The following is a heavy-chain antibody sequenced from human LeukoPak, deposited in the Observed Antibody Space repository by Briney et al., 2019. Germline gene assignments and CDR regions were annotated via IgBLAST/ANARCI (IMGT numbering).Heavy chain of an antibody. D-gene: IGHD3-22*01. CDR3: ARGYHYDTSGYHSAFDY. CDR1: GFVFDDYD. Sequence: GGSLRLSCGASGFVFDDYDMHWVRQAPGKGLEWVSSISSSSSYIYYVDSVKGRFTISRDNAKNSLYLQMSSLRAEDTAVYYCARGYHYDTSGYHSAFDYWGQGTLVTVSS. CDR2: ISSSSSYI. V-gene: IGHV3-21*01. J-gene: IGHJ4*02.